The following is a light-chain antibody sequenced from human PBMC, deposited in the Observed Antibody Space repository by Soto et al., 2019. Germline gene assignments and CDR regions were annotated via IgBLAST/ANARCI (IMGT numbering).Light chain of an antibody. CDR2: EVI. CDR1: SSDVGGYEY. V-gene: IGLV2-14*01. Sequence: QSVLTQPASVSGSPGQSITISCTGTSSDVGGYEYVSWYQQYPGKAPKLMIYEVIDRPAGAPRRFSGSKSGNTASLTITGLQAEDEADYYCAAWDDSLNGYVFGTGTKVTVL. CDR3: AAWDDSLNGYV. J-gene: IGLJ1*01.